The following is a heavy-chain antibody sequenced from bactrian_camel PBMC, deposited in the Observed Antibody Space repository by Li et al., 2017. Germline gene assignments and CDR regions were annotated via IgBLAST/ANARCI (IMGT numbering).Heavy chain of an antibody. J-gene: IGHJ4*01. Sequence: DVQLVESGGGLVQPGGSLRLSCAASGFTFSSYDMSWVRQAPGKGLEWLSTINSGGTSTYYADSVKGRFTISRDDAKNTLYLQLNSLKTEDTAMYYCAKDYVDGLGIVYWGQGTQVTVS. V-gene: IGHV3S40*01. CDR3: AKDYVDGLGIVY. D-gene: IGHD5*01. CDR2: INSGGTST. CDR1: GFTFSSYD.